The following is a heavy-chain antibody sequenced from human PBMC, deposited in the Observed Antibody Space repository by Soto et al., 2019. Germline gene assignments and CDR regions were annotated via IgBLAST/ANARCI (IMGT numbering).Heavy chain of an antibody. V-gene: IGHV3-48*02. CDR3: ARVPSSGSYRSYYYYGMDV. Sequence: PGGSLRLSCAASGFTFRTYSMNWVRRAPGKGLEWVSYITSSSDTIYYGDSVQGRFTISRDNARNSLYLQVNSLRDEDTAVYYCARVPSSGSYRSYYYYGMDVWGQGTTVTVSS. D-gene: IGHD1-26*01. CDR2: ITSSSDTI. CDR1: GFTFRTYS. J-gene: IGHJ6*02.